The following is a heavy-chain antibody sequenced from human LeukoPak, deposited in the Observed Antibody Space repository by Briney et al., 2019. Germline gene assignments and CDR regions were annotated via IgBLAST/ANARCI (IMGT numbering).Heavy chain of an antibody. D-gene: IGHD1-14*01. CDR3: ARGDSLWHHYYFDS. CDR2: RNPNSGNT. V-gene: IGHV1-8*01. J-gene: IGHJ4*02. Sequence: GASVKVSCKASGYTFTSYDINWVRQATGQGREWMGWRNPNSGNTGYAQKFQGRVTMTRNTSIRTAYMTLRRPRSEDKAGHYCARGDSLWHHYYFDSWGPGNLVTASP. CDR1: GYTFTSYD.